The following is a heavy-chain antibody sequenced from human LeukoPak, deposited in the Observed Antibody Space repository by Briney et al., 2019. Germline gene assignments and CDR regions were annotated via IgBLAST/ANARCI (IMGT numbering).Heavy chain of an antibody. V-gene: IGHV3-23*01. J-gene: IGHJ4*02. Sequence: GGSLRLSCVVSGITLSNYGMSWVRQAPGKGLEWVAGISDSGGRTIYADSVKGRFTISRDSPKNTLYLQMNSLRAEDTAVYFCAKRGVVIRVILVGFHKEAYYFDSWGQGALVTVSS. CDR2: ISDSGGRT. CDR3: AKRGVVIRVILVGFHKEAYYFDS. D-gene: IGHD3-22*01. CDR1: GITLSNYG.